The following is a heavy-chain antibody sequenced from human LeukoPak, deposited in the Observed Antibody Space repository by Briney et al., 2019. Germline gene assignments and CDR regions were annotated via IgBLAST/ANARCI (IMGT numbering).Heavy chain of an antibody. CDR3: AKFSPDYYDNKKYFDY. CDR1: GGSISSNTYY. V-gene: IGHV4-39*01. J-gene: IGHJ4*02. Sequence: SETLSLTCTVSGGSISSNTYYWAWIRQPPGVGLEWIGSLSFSGKTHYNPSLKSRVTISIGTSQNQFSLKLTSVTAADTAVYYCAKFSPDYYDNKKYFDYWGQGTLVTVSS. CDR2: LSFSGKT. D-gene: IGHD3-22*01.